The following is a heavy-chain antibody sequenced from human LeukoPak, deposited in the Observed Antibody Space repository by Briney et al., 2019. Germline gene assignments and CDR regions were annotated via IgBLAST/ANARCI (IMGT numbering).Heavy chain of an antibody. CDR1: GYTFTGYY. Sequence: ASVKVSCKASGYTFTGYYMHWVRQAPGQGLEWTGWINPNSGGTNYAQKFQGWVTMTRDTSISTAYMELSRLRSDDTAMYYCARVPYGDYDRHFWGQGTRVTVSS. CDR3: ARVPYGDYDRHF. V-gene: IGHV1-2*04. CDR2: INPNSGGT. J-gene: IGHJ4*02. D-gene: IGHD4-17*01.